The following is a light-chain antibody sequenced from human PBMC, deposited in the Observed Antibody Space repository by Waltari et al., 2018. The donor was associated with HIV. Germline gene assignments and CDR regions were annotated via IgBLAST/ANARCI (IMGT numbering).Light chain of an antibody. CDR2: DID. J-gene: IGLJ2*01. CDR1: SNDSRFFQH. Sequence: QSALTQPASVSGFPGQTINISCTGISNDSRFFQHVSWYQQHPGSVPRLIIYDIDSRPSGISDHFSGSRSGDSASLTISGLQSGDEAHYFCASNRLDSTLVFGGGTKLTIL. CDR3: ASNRLDSTLV. V-gene: IGLV2-14*03.